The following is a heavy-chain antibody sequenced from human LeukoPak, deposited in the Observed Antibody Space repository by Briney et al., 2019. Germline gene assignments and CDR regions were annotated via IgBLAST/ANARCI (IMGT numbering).Heavy chain of an antibody. D-gene: IGHD3-22*01. CDR3: AKDLLYYYDSRGY. CDR1: GFTFSSYA. CDR2: ISGSGGST. Sequence: GGSLRLSCAASGFTFSSYAMSWVRQAPGKGLEWVSAISGSGGSTYYADSVKGRFTISRDNSKNTLYLQMNSLRGEDTAVYYCAKDLLYYYDSRGYWGQGTLVTVSS. V-gene: IGHV3-23*01. J-gene: IGHJ4*02.